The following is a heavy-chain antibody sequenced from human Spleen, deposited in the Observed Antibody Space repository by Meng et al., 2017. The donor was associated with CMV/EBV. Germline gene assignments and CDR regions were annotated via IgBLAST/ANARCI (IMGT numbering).Heavy chain of an antibody. CDR3: ARIGFCSSTSCYTKLYYYYYGMDV. V-gene: IGHV1-18*01. D-gene: IGHD2-2*02. CDR2: ISAYNGNT. Sequence: ASVKVSCKASGGTFSSYTISWVRQAPGQGLEWMGWISAYNGNTNYAQKLQGRVTMTTDTSTSTAYMELRSLRSDDTAVYYCARIGFCSSTSCYTKLYYYYYGMDVWGQGTTVTVSS. CDR1: GGTFSSYT. J-gene: IGHJ6*02.